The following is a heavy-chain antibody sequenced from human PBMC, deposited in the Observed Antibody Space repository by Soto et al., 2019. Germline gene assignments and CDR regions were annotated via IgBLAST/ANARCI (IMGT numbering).Heavy chain of an antibody. CDR2: IIPILGIA. CDR1: GGTFSSYT. V-gene: IGHV1-69*04. J-gene: IGHJ5*02. CDR3: AREGYCSGGSCPGGFDP. Sequence: ASVKVSCKASGGTFSSYTISWVRQAPGQGLEWMGRIIPILGIANYAQKFQGRVTITADKSTSTAYMELSSLRSEDTAVYYCAREGYCSGGSCPGGFDPWGQGTLVTVSS. D-gene: IGHD2-15*01.